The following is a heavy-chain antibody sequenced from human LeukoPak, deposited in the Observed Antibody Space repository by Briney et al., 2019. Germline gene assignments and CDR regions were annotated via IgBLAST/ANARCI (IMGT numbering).Heavy chain of an antibody. CDR3: ATDPLDFSGGAIWFDS. CDR1: GDSVSSNNHY. V-gene: IGHV4-39*07. D-gene: IGHD2-15*01. Sequence: PSETLSLTCTVSGDSVSSNNHYWGWIRQSPGKGLEWIGTIYYTGSTYYNPSLKSRVTISVDTSKNQFSLKLTSVTAADTALYYCATDPLDFSGGAIWFDSWGQGTPVTVSS. CDR2: IYYTGST. J-gene: IGHJ5*01.